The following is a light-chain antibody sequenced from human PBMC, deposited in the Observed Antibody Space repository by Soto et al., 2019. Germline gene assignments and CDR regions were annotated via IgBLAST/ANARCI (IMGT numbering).Light chain of an antibody. Sequence: DIQMTQSPSSLSASVGDRVTITCRASQSISSYLNWYQQKPGKAPNFLIYAASNLQSGVPSRVSGSGSGTEFTLTISSLQPEDFATYYCQQSYSTLAFGPGTKVDIK. CDR3: QQSYSTLA. V-gene: IGKV1-39*01. J-gene: IGKJ3*01. CDR2: AAS. CDR1: QSISSY.